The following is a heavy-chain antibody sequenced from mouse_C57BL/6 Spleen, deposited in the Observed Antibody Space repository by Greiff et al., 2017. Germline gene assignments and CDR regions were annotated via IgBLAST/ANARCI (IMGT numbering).Heavy chain of an antibody. CDR1: GYTFTSYG. CDR2: INPSNGGT. J-gene: IGHJ3*01. D-gene: IGHD1-1*02. V-gene: IGHV1-53*01. Sequence: QVQLQQPGTELVKPGASVKLSCKASGYTFTSYGMHWVKQRPGQGLEWLGNINPSNGGTNYNEKFKSKATLTVDKSSSTAYMQLSSLTSEDSAVYYCARPGGSPAWFAYWGQGTLVTVSA. CDR3: ARPGGSPAWFAY.